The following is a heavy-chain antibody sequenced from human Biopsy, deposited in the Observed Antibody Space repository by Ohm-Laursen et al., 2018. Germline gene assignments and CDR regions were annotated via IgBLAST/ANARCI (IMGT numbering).Heavy chain of an antibody. CDR2: ISSSGATI. D-gene: IGHD2-15*01. CDR1: GFTFSDHH. Sequence: SLRLSCSASGFTFSDHHMAWVRQAPRKGLEWLSYISSSGATIKYADSVKGRFTISRDNAKNSLYLRMNSLRAEDTAVYFCARARDDFVVVPAAFFDFWGQGTLVTVSS. J-gene: IGHJ4*02. V-gene: IGHV3-11*01. CDR3: ARARDDFVVVPAAFFDF.